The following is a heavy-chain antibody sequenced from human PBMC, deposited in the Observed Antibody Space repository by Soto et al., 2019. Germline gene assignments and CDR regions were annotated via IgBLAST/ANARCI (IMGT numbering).Heavy chain of an antibody. CDR2: INPNSGGT. Sequence: APVQVSCKACGYTFTVYYMHLLLQAPVQVLEWMGWINPNSGGTNYAQKFQGRVTMTRDTSISTAYMELSRLRSDDTAVYYCARPGVLRFLEWSPYYFDYWGQGTLVTVTS. J-gene: IGHJ4*02. CDR1: GYTFTVYY. V-gene: IGHV1-2*02. CDR3: ARPGVLRFLEWSPYYFDY. D-gene: IGHD3-3*01.